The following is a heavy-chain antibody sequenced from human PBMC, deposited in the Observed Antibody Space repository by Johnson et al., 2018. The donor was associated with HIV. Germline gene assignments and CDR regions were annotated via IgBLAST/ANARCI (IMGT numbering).Heavy chain of an antibody. D-gene: IGHD1-26*01. CDR3: ARDLPGIYDAFDL. CDR1: GFSFSSSY. Sequence: VQLVESGGGWVQPGGSLRLSCAASGFSFSSSYMTWVRQAPGKGLEWVATINQDGTGKNYVDSVKGRFSISRDSTKNILYLQMHSLRTEDTAYYYCARDLPGIYDAFDLWGQGTKVTISS. CDR2: INQDGTGK. J-gene: IGHJ3*01. V-gene: IGHV3-7*05.